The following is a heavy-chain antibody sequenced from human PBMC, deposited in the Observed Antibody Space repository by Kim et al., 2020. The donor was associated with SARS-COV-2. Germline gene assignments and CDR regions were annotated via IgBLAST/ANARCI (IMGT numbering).Heavy chain of an antibody. Sequence: ANYAQKFQGRVTITTDESTSTAYMELSSLRSKDTAMYYCARVMAVAGTISWGQGTLVTVSS. D-gene: IGHD6-19*01. CDR2: A. J-gene: IGHJ5*02. V-gene: IGHV1-69*05. CDR3: ARVMAVAGTIS.